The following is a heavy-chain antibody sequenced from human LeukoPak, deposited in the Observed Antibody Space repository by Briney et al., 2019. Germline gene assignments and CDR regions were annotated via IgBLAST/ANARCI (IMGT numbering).Heavy chain of an antibody. CDR2: MNPNSGNT. CDR1: GYTFTSYD. CDR3: ARDKEQWLHFSWFDP. D-gene: IGHD6-19*01. V-gene: IGHV1-8*03. J-gene: IGHJ5*02. Sequence: ASVKVSCKASGYTFTSYDINWVRQATGQGLEWMGWMNPNSGNTGYAQKFQGRVTITRNTSISTAYMELSSLRSEDTAVYYCARDKEQWLHFSWFDPWGQGTLVTVSS.